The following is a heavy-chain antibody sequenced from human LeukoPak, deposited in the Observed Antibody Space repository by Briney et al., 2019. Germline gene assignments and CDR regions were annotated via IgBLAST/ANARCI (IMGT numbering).Heavy chain of an antibody. CDR1: GSPFTGYY. V-gene: IGHV1-2*06. CDR2: INPNSGGT. D-gene: IGHD2/OR15-2a*01. J-gene: IGHJ4*02. CDR3: ARVRGIVLN. Sequence: GASVKVSCQASGSPFTGYYMHWGRQAPGQGLEWMGRINPNSGGTNYAQKFQGRVTMTRDTSISTAYMELSRLRSDDTAVYYCARVRGIVLNWGQGTLVTVSS.